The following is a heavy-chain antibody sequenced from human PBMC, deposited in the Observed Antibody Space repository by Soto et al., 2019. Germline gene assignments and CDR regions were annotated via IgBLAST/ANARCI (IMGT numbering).Heavy chain of an antibody. D-gene: IGHD3-10*01. V-gene: IGHV4-59*08. J-gene: IGHJ4*02. CDR1: DGSISSYY. CDR3: ARHNYGSGSTYFDY. Sequence: SETLSLTFTVSDGSISSYYWSWIRQPPGKGLEWIGYIYYSGSTNYNPSLKSRVTISVDTSKNQFSLKLNSMTAADTAVYYCARHNYGSGSTYFDYWGQGTLVTVSS. CDR2: IYYSGST.